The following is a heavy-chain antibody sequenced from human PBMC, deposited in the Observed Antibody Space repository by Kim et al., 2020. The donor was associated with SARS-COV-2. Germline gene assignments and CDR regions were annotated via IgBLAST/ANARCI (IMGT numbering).Heavy chain of an antibody. D-gene: IGHD1-26*01. CDR2: ISSSSSYI. CDR1: GFTFSSYS. V-gene: IGHV3-21*01. CDR3: ASEPMVGATRGFDY. J-gene: IGHJ4*02. Sequence: GGSLRLSCAASGFTFSSYSMNWVRQAPGKGLEWVSSISSSSSYIYYADSVKGRFTISRDNAKNSLYLQMNSLRVEDTAVYYCASEPMVGATRGFDYWGQGTLVTVSS.